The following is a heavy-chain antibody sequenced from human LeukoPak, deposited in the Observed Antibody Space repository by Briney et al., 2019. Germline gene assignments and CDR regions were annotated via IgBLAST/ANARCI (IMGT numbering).Heavy chain of an antibody. D-gene: IGHD2-15*01. CDR1: GGTFSSYA. Sequence: SVKLSCKASGGTFSSYAISWVRQAPGQGLEWMGGIIPIFGTANYAQKFKGRVTITADESTSTVYMELSSLGSEDTAVYYCARGGRTVVVVAATPQLMLDYWGQGTLVTVSS. J-gene: IGHJ4*02. CDR2: IIPIFGTA. CDR3: ARGGRTVVVVAATPQLMLDY. V-gene: IGHV1-69*01.